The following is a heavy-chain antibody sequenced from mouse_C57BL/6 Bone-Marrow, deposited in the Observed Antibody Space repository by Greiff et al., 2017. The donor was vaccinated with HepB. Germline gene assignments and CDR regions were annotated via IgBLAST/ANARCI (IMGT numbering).Heavy chain of an antibody. CDR2: IYPRDGST. CDR1: GYTFTDHT. Sequence: VMLVESDAELVKPGASVKISCKVSGYTFTDHTIHWMKQRPEQGLEWIGYIYPRDGSTKDNEKFKGKDTLTADKSSSTDYMQLNSLTSEDSAVDFCAREGFTTVVAKDYWGQGTTLTVSS. V-gene: IGHV1-78*01. CDR3: AREGFTTVVAKDY. D-gene: IGHD1-1*01. J-gene: IGHJ2*01.